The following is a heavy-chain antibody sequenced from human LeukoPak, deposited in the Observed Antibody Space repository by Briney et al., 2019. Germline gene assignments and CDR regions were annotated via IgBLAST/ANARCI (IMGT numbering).Heavy chain of an antibody. CDR3: ARERAYLPESTA. J-gene: IGHJ5*02. CDR1: GFTFSSYW. CDR2: INSDGSST. V-gene: IGHV3-74*01. Sequence: GGSLRLSCAASGFTFSSYWMHWVRHAPGKGLVWVSCINSDGSSTSYADSVKGRFTISRDNAKNSLYLQMNSLRAEDTAVYYCARERAYLPESTAWGQGTLVTVSS. D-gene: IGHD1-14*01.